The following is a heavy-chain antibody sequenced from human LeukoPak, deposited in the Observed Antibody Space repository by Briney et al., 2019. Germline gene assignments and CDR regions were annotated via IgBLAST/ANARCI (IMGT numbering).Heavy chain of an antibody. CDR2: ISSSSSYI. CDR1: GFTFSSYS. J-gene: IGHJ4*02. CDR3: ARDSGQYCSSTSCSYYFDY. Sequence: PGGSLRLSCAASGFTFSSYSMNWVRQAPGKGLEWVSSISSSSSYIYYADSVKGRFTISRDNAKNSLYLQMNSLRAEDTAVYYCARDSGQYCSSTSCSYYFDYWGQGTLVTVSS. V-gene: IGHV3-21*01. D-gene: IGHD2-2*01.